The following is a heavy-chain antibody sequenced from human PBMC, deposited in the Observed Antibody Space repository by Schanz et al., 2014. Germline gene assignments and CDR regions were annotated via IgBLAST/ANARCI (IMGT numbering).Heavy chain of an antibody. V-gene: IGHV3-23*04. CDR1: GFTFTRYG. D-gene: IGHD1-26*01. CDR3: ARDPSGSYGWFDP. J-gene: IGHJ5*02. Sequence: DLVESGGGLIQPGGSLRLSCAASGFTFTRYGVSWVRQAPGKGLEWVSVISGSGGGANYADSVKGRFTVSRGNSESTMYLQMNNLRADDTAVYYCARDPSGSYGWFDPWGQGTLVTVSS. CDR2: ISGSGGGA.